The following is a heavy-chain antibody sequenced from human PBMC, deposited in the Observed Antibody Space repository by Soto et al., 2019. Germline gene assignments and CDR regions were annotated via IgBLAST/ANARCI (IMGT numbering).Heavy chain of an antibody. D-gene: IGHD4-17*01. V-gene: IGHV3-33*01. CDR2: IWYDGSNK. CDR3: ARDTDYGDYSNRRMDV. Sequence: GGSLRLSCAASGFTFSSYGMHWVRQAPGKGLEWVAVIWYDGSNKYYADSVKGRFTISRDNSKNTLYLQMNSLRAEDTAVYYCARDTDYGDYSNRRMDVWGQGTTVTVSS. CDR1: GFTFSSYG. J-gene: IGHJ6*02.